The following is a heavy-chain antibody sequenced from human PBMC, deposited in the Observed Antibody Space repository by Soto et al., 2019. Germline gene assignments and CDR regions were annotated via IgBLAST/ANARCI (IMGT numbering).Heavy chain of an antibody. V-gene: IGHV3-23*01. Sequence: WGSLILSCASSGFTFSIYAMGWVRQGPGKGLEWVAVVSIGGSTHYADSVRGRFTISRDNSKNTLSLQMNSLTAEDTAVYFCAKRRGAGGHFDYWGQGAMVTVSS. CDR3: AKRRGAGGHFDY. CDR1: GFTFSIYA. D-gene: IGHD2-15*01. J-gene: IGHJ4*02. CDR2: VSIGGST.